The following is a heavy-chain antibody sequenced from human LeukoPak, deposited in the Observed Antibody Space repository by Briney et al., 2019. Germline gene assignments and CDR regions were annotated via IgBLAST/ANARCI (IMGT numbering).Heavy chain of an antibody. V-gene: IGHV5-51*01. Sequence: GESLKISCKCSGYPFTSYWIGCVRQMPGKSLEWMGIIYPGDSDTRYSPSFQGQVIISADKSINTAYLQWLTLKASDTAVYRCARGMTTFFPCGQGTLVTVSS. J-gene: IGHJ5*02. D-gene: IGHD3-16*01. CDR1: GYPFTSYW. CDR2: IYPGDSDT. CDR3: ARGMTTFFP.